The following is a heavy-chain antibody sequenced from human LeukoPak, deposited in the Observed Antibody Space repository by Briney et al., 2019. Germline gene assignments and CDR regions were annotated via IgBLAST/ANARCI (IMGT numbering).Heavy chain of an antibody. CDR3: AREGPGGYYDSSGYWSHYFDY. D-gene: IGHD3-22*01. CDR2: IYYSGST. CDR1: GGSISSSSYY. Sequence: SETLSLTCTVSGGSISSSSYYWGWIRQPPGKGLEWIGSIYYSGSTYYNPSLKSRVTISVDTSKNQFSLKLSSVTAADTAVYYCAREGPGGYYDSSGYWSHYFDYWGQGTLVTVSS. V-gene: IGHV4-39*07. J-gene: IGHJ4*02.